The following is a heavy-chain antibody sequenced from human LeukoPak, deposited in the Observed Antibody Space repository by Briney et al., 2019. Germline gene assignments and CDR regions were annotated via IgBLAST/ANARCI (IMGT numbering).Heavy chain of an antibody. CDR1: GYTFTSYG. CDR3: AREIVGATGENWFDP. D-gene: IGHD1-26*01. CDR2: ISSYNGNT. J-gene: IGHJ5*02. V-gene: IGHV1-18*01. Sequence: ASVKVSCKASGYTFTSYGISWVRQAPGQGLEWMGWISSYNGNTNYAQKFQGRVTMTTDTSTTTAYMELRSLRSDDTAVYYCAREIVGATGENWFDPWGQGTLVTVSS.